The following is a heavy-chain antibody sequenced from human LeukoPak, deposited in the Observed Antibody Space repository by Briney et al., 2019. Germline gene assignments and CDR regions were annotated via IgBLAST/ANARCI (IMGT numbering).Heavy chain of an antibody. Sequence: SETLSLTCTASGGSISSSSYCWGWIRQPPGKGLEWIGSIYYSGRTYYNPSLKSRVTISVDTSKNQLSLKLSSVTAADTAVYNCARGPYYDFDYWGQGTLVTVSS. CDR3: ARGPYYDFDY. J-gene: IGHJ4*02. V-gene: IGHV4-39*01. CDR1: GGSISSSSYC. D-gene: IGHD3-16*01. CDR2: IYYSGRT.